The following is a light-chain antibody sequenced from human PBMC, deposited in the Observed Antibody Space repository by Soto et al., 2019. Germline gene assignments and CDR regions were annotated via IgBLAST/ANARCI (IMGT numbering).Light chain of an antibody. Sequence: DIQMTQSPSTLSASVGDRVTITCRASQSISSWLAWYQQKPGKAPKLLIYDAYSLESGVPSRFSGSGSGTEFTLTISSLQPDDFATYDGQQYNSWWTFGQGTKVEIK. J-gene: IGKJ1*01. CDR1: QSISSW. CDR3: QQYNSWWT. V-gene: IGKV1-5*01. CDR2: DAY.